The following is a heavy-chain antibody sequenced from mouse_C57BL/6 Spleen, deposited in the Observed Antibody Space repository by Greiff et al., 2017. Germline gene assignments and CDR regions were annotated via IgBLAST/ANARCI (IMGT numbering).Heavy chain of an antibody. CDR2: INYDGSST. V-gene: IGHV5-16*01. J-gene: IGHJ1*03. CDR3: ARDRNCGYFDV. CDR1: GFTFSDYY. D-gene: IGHD2-1*01. Sequence: EVMLVESEGGLVQPGSSMKLSCTASGFTFSDYYMAWVRQVPEKGLEWVANINYDGSSTYYLDSLKSRFIISRDNAKNMLYLQMSSLKSEDTATYYCARDRNCGYFDVWGTGTTVTVSS.